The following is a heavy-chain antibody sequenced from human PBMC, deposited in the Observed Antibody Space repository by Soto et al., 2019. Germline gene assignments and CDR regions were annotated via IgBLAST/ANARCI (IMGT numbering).Heavy chain of an antibody. Sequence: EASVKVSCTASGYTFTSYGSSWVRQAPGQGLEWMGWISAYNGNTNYAQKLQGRVTMTTDTSTSTAYMELRSLRSDDTAVYYCARDRGRYSYGYVYYGMDVWGQGTTVTVSS. CDR2: ISAYNGNT. CDR1: GYTFTSYG. V-gene: IGHV1-18*01. D-gene: IGHD5-18*01. J-gene: IGHJ6*02. CDR3: ARDRGRYSYGYVYYGMDV.